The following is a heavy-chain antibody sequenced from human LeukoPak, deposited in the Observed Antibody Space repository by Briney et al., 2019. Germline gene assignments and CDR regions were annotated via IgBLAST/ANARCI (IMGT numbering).Heavy chain of an antibody. CDR2: MNPNSGNT. V-gene: IGHV1-8*01. CDR1: GYTFTSYD. Sequence: GASVKVSCKASGYTFTSYDINWVRQATGQGLEWMGWMNPNSGNTGYAQKFQGRVTMTRNTSISTAYMELSSLRSEDTAVYYCARGTMGDIVVVPAADNWFDPWGQGTLVTVSS. CDR3: ARGTMGDIVVVPAADNWFDP. D-gene: IGHD2-2*01. J-gene: IGHJ5*02.